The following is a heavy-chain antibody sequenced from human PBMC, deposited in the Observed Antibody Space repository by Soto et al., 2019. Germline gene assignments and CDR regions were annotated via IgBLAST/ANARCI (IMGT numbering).Heavy chain of an antibody. CDR2: ISGSGGST. J-gene: IGHJ6*02. D-gene: IGHD3-16*01. CDR1: GFTFSSYA. CDR3: AKLGYYYYYGMDV. Sequence: EVQLLESGGGLVQPGGSLRLSCAASGFTFSSYAMSWVRQAPGQGLEWVSAISGSGGSTYYADSVKGRFTISRDNSKNTLYLQMNSLRAEDTAVYYCAKLGYYYYYGMDVWGQGTKVTVSS. V-gene: IGHV3-23*01.